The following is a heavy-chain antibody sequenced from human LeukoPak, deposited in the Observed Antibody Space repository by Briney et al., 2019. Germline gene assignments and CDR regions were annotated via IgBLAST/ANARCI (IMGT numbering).Heavy chain of an antibody. CDR1: GGSISSSSYY. D-gene: IGHD6-19*01. CDR3: ARHVRQWGFRYPGYPKYYFDY. Sequence: PSETLSLTCTVSGGSISSSSYYWGWIRQPPGKGLEWIGSIYYSGSTYYNPSLKSRVTISVDTSKNQFSLKLSSVTAADTAVYYCARHVRQWGFRYPGYPKYYFDYWGQGTLVTVSS. V-gene: IGHV4-39*01. CDR2: IYYSGST. J-gene: IGHJ4*02.